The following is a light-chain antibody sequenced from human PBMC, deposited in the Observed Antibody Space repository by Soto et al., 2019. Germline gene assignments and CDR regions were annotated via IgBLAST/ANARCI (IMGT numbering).Light chain of an antibody. CDR2: GAS. CDR1: QSVYSS. J-gene: IGKJ1*01. Sequence: ETVMTQSPATLSVSPGERATLSCRASQSVYSSLAWYQQKPGQAPRLLIYGASTRAANIPARFSGSGSGTEFTLTISSLQSEDFALYYCQQYNDWPLTFGQGTKVDIK. V-gene: IGKV3-15*01. CDR3: QQYNDWPLT.